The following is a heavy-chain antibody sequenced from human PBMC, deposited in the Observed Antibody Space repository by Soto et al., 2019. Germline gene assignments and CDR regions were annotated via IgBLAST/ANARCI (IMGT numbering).Heavy chain of an antibody. Sequence: QVQLVQSGAEVKKPGSSVKVSCKASGGTFSSYTISWVRQAPGQGLEWMGRIIPILGIANYAQKFQGRVTINADKSTSTAYMELSSLRSEDTAVYYCARDGGGVVVPAADWYFDLWGRGTLVTVSS. V-gene: IGHV1-69*08. J-gene: IGHJ2*01. D-gene: IGHD2-2*01. CDR1: GGTFSSYT. CDR3: ARDGGGVVVPAADWYFDL. CDR2: IIPILGIA.